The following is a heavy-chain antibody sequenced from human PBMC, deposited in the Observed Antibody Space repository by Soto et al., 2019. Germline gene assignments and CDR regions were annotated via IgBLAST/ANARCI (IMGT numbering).Heavy chain of an antibody. CDR1: GYTFSNFA. CDR2: INADSWNT. D-gene: IGHD3-16*01. CDR3: AMVDNYVTPTPQDV. V-gene: IGHV1-18*01. J-gene: IGHJ6*02. Sequence: ASVKVSCKASGYTFSNFAMHWVRQAPGQGLEWMGWINADSWNTNYAHKVQGRVTMTTDTSTSTAYMDLGSLTSDDTAVYYCAMVDNYVTPTPQDVWGQGTTVTVSS.